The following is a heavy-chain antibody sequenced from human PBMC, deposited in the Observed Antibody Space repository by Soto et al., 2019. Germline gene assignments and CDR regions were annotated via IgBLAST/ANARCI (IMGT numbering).Heavy chain of an antibody. D-gene: IGHD4-17*01. Sequence: SETLSLTCSVSGGSISSYYWTWIRQPPGKRLEWIGYIYSTGSSNYNPSLKSRLTISLDTPNNQVSLKLTSVTAADTAVYYCARGPYGDYFDYWGQGTLVTV. CDR3: ARGPYGDYFDY. CDR2: IYSTGSS. V-gene: IGHV4-59*01. CDR1: GGSISSYY. J-gene: IGHJ4*02.